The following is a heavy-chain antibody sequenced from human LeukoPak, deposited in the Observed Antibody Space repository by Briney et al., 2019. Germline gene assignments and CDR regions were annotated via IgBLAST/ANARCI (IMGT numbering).Heavy chain of an antibody. J-gene: IGHJ6*03. D-gene: IGHD2-2*01. Sequence: GASVKVSCKASGGTFSSYAISWVRQAPGQGLEWMGGIIPIFGTANYAQKFQGRVTITTDESTSTAYMELSSLRSEDTAVYYCARTAYCSSTSCYLRRYYYYMDVWGKGTTVTVSS. CDR2: IIPIFGTA. CDR3: ARTAYCSSTSCYLRRYYYYMDV. CDR1: GGTFSSYA. V-gene: IGHV1-69*05.